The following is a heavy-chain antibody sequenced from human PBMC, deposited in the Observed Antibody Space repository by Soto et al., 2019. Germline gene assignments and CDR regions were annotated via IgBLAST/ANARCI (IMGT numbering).Heavy chain of an antibody. D-gene: IGHD3-10*01. J-gene: IGHJ6*02. V-gene: IGHV3-9*01. CDR1: GFTFDDYA. CDR3: AKAVITVVRGVISDYGVDV. CDR2: ISWNSGSI. Sequence: EVQLVESGGGLVQPGRSLRLSCAASGFTFDDYAMHWVRQAPGKGLEWVSGISWNSGSIGSADSVKGRFTISRDNAKNSLCLQMNSLRAEDTALYDCAKAVITVVRGVISDYGVDVWVQGTKVAVS.